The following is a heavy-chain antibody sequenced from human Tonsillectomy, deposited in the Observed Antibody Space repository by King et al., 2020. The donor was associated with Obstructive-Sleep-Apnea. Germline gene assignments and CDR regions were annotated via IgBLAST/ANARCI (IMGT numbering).Heavy chain of an antibody. CDR2: IYYSGST. CDR1: GGSISSYY. D-gene: IGHD1-1*01. Sequence: QVQLQESGPGLVKPSETLSLTCTVSGGSISSYYWSWIRQPPGKGLEWIGYIYYSGSTNYNPSLQSRVTISVDTSKNQFSLKLSSVTAADTAVYYCARPGNRGHWYFDLWGRGTLVTVSS. V-gene: IGHV4-59*08. CDR3: ARPGNRGHWYFDL. J-gene: IGHJ2*01.